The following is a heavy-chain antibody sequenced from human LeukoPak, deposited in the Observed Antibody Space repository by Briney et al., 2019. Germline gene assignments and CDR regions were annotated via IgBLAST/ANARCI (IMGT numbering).Heavy chain of an antibody. CDR3: ARAGILSTGDYFDP. V-gene: IGHV4-39*07. Sequence: SETLSLTCTVSGSSITSGSLYWGWTRQPPGKGLEWIGTIHHSGRTSYNPSLQSRATISVDTSNNQLSLKLSSVTAADTAVYYCARAGILSTGDYFDPWGQETLVTVSS. CDR1: GSSITSGSLY. CDR2: IHHSGRT. D-gene: IGHD5/OR15-5a*01. J-gene: IGHJ5*02.